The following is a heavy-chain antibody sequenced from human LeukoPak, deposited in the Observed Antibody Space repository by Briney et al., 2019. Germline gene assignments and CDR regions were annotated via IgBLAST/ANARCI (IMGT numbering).Heavy chain of an antibody. D-gene: IGHD6-13*01. CDR3: AKDQFWSSSWRPYGMDV. J-gene: IGHJ6*02. CDR2: ISSSSSYI. CDR1: GFTFSSYS. V-gene: IGHV3-21*01. Sequence: PGGSLRLSCAASGFTFSSYSMNWVRQAPGKGLEWVSSISSSSSYIYYADSVKGRFTISRDNAKNSLYLQMNSLRAEDTAVYYCAKDQFWSSSWRPYGMDVWGQGTTVTVSS.